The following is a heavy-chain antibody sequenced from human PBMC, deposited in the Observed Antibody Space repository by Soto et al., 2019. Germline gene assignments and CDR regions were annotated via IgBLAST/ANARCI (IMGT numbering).Heavy chain of an antibody. CDR1: GGSLGSYY. CDR2: AYHNGLT. Sequence: SETLSLTCTVSGGSLGSYYWSWIRQPPGKGLEWIGEAYHNGLTNYSPSLKSRVSMSVDTSKNEFSLKMTSLTAADTAIYYCARDAAVPGESDRFDYWGRGTLVTVS. J-gene: IGHJ4*02. CDR3: ARDAAVPGESDRFDY. V-gene: IGHV4-59*12. D-gene: IGHD6-19*01.